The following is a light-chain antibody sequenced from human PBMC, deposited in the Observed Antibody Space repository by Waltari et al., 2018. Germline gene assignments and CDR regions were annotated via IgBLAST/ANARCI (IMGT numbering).Light chain of an antibody. V-gene: IGKV1-NL1*01. Sequence: DVQMTQSPSSLSASVGDRVTITCRASQAIMNSLAWYQQRPGEAPKLLIYAASNLANGVPSRFSGSGSGADYTLSISILEPEDFATYYCQQYISPPRTFGQGTKVEV. CDR1: QAIMNS. CDR3: QQYISPPRT. CDR2: AAS. J-gene: IGKJ1*01.